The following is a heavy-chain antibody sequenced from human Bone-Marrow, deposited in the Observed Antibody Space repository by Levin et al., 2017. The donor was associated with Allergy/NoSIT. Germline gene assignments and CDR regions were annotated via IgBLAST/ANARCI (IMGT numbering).Heavy chain of an antibody. CDR1: GFSFSTYW. CDR2: INSDGSST. D-gene: IGHD6-13*01. CDR3: APGPGYQVDV. J-gene: IGHJ6*04. Sequence: GESLKISCAASGFSFSTYWMHWVRQAPGKGLVWVSRINSDGSSTNYADSVKGRFTISRDNAKNTLYLQMNSLRVEDTAVYYCAPGPGYQVDVWGKGTTVTVSS. V-gene: IGHV3-74*01.